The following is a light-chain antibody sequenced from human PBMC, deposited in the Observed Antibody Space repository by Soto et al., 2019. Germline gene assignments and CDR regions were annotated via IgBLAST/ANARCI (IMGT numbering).Light chain of an antibody. CDR1: QSVSNND. Sequence: EIVLTQSPGTLSLSAGERAPLSWQASQSVSNNDLAWYQQQPGQAPTLLIYDASNRASGIPGRLGSRWGRADFTLTSSRLEAEDFAVYYCQQRSPGLTFGGGTKVDI. J-gene: IGKJ4*01. V-gene: IGKV3D-20*02. CDR2: DAS. CDR3: QQRSPGLT.